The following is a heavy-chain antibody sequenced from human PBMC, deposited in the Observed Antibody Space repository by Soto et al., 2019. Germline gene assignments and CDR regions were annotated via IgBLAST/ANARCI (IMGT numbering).Heavy chain of an antibody. V-gene: IGHV3-9*01. CDR2: ISWNSGSI. CDR3: AKAKGYSYGYNWFDP. Sequence: SLRLSCAASGFTFDDYAMHWVRQAPGKGLEWVSGISWNSGSIGYADSVKGRFTISRDSAKNSLYLQMNSLRAEDTALYYCAKAKGYSYGYNWFDPWGQGTLVTVSS. CDR1: GFTFDDYA. J-gene: IGHJ5*02. D-gene: IGHD5-18*01.